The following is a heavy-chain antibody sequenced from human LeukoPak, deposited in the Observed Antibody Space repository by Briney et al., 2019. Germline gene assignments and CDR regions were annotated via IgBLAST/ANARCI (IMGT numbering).Heavy chain of an antibody. CDR2: INSDGSST. V-gene: IGHV3-74*01. J-gene: IGHJ6*03. CDR1: GFTFSSYW. Sequence: GSLRLSCAASGFTFSSYWMHWVRQAPGKGLVWVSRINSDGSSTSYADSVKGRFTISRDNAKNTLYLQMNSLRAEDTSVYYCARGSNNYYYYMDVWGKGTTVTVSS. CDR3: ARGSNNYYYYMDV. D-gene: IGHD4/OR15-4a*01.